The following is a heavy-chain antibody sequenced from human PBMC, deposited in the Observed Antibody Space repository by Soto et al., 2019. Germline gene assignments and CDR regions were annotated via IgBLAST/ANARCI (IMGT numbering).Heavy chain of an antibody. Sequence: PGGSLRLSCAASGFTFSSYGMHWVRQAPGKGLEWVAVIWYDGSNKYYADSVKGRFTISRDNSKNTLYLQMNSLRAEDTAVYYCARSEDYYDSSGYSLPTDYWGQGTLVTVS. D-gene: IGHD3-22*01. CDR3: ARSEDYYDSSGYSLPTDY. CDR2: IWYDGSNK. V-gene: IGHV3-33*01. CDR1: GFTFSSYG. J-gene: IGHJ4*02.